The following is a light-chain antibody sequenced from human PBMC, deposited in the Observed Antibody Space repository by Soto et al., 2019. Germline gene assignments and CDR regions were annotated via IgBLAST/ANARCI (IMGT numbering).Light chain of an antibody. Sequence: QSVLTQPASVSGSPGQSITISCTGTSSDVGGYDYVSWYQHHPGKVPKLIYEVSKRPSGVSHRFSGSKSGNTASLTISGLQTEDEADYCCSSYTTTSALVFGGGTKLTVL. CDR3: SSYTTTSALV. V-gene: IGLV2-14*01. CDR1: SSDVGGYDY. J-gene: IGLJ2*01. CDR2: EVS.